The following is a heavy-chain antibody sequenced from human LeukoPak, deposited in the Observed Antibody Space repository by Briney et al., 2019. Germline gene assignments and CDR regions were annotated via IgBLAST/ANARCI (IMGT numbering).Heavy chain of an antibody. Sequence: SETLSLTCTVSGGSISSGGYYWSWIRQHPGKGLEWIGYIYYSGSTYYNPSLKSRVTISVDTSENQFSLKLSSVTAADTAVYYCARDAVEYFDYWGQGTLVTVSS. CDR2: IYYSGST. V-gene: IGHV4-31*03. CDR1: GGSISSGGYY. J-gene: IGHJ4*02. CDR3: ARDAVEYFDY.